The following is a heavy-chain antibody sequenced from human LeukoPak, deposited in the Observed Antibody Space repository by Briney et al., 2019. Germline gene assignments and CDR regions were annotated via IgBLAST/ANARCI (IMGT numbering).Heavy chain of an antibody. D-gene: IGHD6-19*01. CDR2: ITHSGST. CDR3: ARLSGDSLYSSGWGVEDAFDI. J-gene: IGHJ3*02. V-gene: IGHV4-34*01. Sequence: KTSETLSLTCVVYGGSFSGYYWSWIRQPPGKGLEWIGEITHSGSTNYNPSLKSRVTISVDTSKNQFSLNLSSVTAADTAVYYCARLSGDSLYSSGWGVEDAFDIWGQGTMVTVSS. CDR1: GGSFSGYY.